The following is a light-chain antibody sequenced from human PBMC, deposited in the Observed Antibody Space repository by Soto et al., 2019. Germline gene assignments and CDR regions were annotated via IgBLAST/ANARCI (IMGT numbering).Light chain of an antibody. CDR3: SSYTRSDTLI. CDR2: DVS. J-gene: IGLJ7*01. Sequence: QSALTQPASVSGSPGQSITISCTGTINDIGGYNYVSWYQQHPGKVPKLLIYDVSNRPSGVSGRFSGSKSGNTASLTIAGPQADDEADYHCSSYTRSDTLIFGGGTQLTVL. CDR1: INDIGGYNY. V-gene: IGLV2-14*03.